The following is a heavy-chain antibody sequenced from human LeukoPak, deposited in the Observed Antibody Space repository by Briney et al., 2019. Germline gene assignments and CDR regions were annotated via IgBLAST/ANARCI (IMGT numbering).Heavy chain of an antibody. J-gene: IGHJ4*02. V-gene: IGHV3-33*01. CDR1: GFMFSSYG. CDR2: IWYDGSNK. D-gene: IGHD6-13*01. CDR3: ARGSYTSSWYGVFDY. Sequence: PGTSLRLSCAASGFMFSSYGMHWVRQAPGKGLAWVAVIWYDGSNKYYADSVKGRFTISRDNSKNTLYLQMNSLRGEDTAVYYCARGSYTSSWYGVFDYWGQGTLVTVSS.